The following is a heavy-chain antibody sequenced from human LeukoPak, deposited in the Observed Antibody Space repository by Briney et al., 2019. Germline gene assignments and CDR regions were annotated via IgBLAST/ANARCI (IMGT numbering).Heavy chain of an antibody. Sequence: GGSLRLSCAASGFTFSSYWMSWVRQAPGKGLEWVANIKQDGSEKYYGDSVKGRFTISRDNAKNSLYLQMNSLRAEDTAVYYCASQYYDILTGYYGYWGQGTLVTVSS. V-gene: IGHV3-7*03. CDR2: IKQDGSEK. CDR1: GFTFSSYW. J-gene: IGHJ4*02. D-gene: IGHD3-9*01. CDR3: ASQYYDILTGYYGY.